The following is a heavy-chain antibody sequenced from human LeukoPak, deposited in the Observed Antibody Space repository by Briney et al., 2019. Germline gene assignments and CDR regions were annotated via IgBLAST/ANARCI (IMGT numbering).Heavy chain of an antibody. V-gene: IGHV3-21*01. J-gene: IGHJ6*03. D-gene: IGHD4-11*01. CDR3: ARVPQGSNNDYYMDV. CDR1: GFTFSNYS. CDR2: ISASSSYI. Sequence: TGGSLRLSCAASGFTFSNYSMNWVRQAPGKGLEGVSSISASSSYIYYADSVKGRFTISRDNAKNSLYLQMNSLRAEDTAVYFCARVPQGSNNDYYMDVWGKGTTVTVSS.